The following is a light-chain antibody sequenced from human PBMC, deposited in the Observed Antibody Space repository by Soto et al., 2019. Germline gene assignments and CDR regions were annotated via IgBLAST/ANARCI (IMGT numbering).Light chain of an antibody. V-gene: IGKV1-5*01. CDR2: DGS. CDR1: QNIRGW. Sequence: DIQMTQSPSTLSASVGDRVSITCRASQNIRGWLAWYQQKPGKAPKLLIYDGSSLQSGVPSRFSGREAGAEFTLTISGLQPDDFATYYCQQYKDYPLTFGPGTKVETK. J-gene: IGKJ3*01. CDR3: QQYKDYPLT.